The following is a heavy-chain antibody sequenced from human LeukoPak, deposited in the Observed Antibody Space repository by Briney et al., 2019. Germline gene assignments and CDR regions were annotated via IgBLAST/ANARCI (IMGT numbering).Heavy chain of an antibody. CDR3: ARDGVAELMSALDY. D-gene: IGHD1-26*01. Sequence: GGSLRLSCAASGFTFSSYNMNWVRQAPGKGLEWVSYISSSSSTVHYADSVKGRFTISRDNAKNLLYLQMNSLRAEDTAVYYCARDGVAELMSALDYWGQGILVTVSS. J-gene: IGHJ4*02. CDR1: GFTFSSYN. CDR2: ISSSSSTV. V-gene: IGHV3-48*01.